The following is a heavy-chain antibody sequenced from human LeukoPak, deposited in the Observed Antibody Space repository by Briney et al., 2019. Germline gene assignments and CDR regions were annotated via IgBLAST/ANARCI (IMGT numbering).Heavy chain of an antibody. D-gene: IGHD5-24*01. CDR2: ISWDGGST. CDR3: AKDIGGDGYPTTIDY. J-gene: IGHJ4*02. CDR1: GFTFDDYA. Sequence: GGSLRLSCAASGFTFDDYAMHWVRQAPGKGLEWVSLISWDGGSTYYADSVKGRFTISRDNSKNSLYLQMNSLRAEDTALYSCAKDIGGDGYPTTIDYSGQGTLVTVSS. V-gene: IGHV3-43D*03.